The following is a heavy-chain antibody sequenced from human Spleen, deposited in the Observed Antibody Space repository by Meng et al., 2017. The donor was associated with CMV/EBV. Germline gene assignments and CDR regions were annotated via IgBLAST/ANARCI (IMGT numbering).Heavy chain of an antibody. J-gene: IGHJ6*02. CDR1: GDIFSTYT. CDR2: IIPNLGIT. CDR3: ARGGLYYDDYAGMDV. D-gene: IGHD1-26*01. V-gene: IGHV1-69*02. Sequence: SVKVSCKASGDIFSTYTISWVRQAPGQGLEWMGRIIPNLGITNYAQKFEGRVTITADKSTSTAYMELSSLRSEDTAVYYCARGGLYYDDYAGMDVWGQGTAVTVSS.